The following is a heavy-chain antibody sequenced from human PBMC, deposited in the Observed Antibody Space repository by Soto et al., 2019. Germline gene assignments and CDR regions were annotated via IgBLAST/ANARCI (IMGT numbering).Heavy chain of an antibody. D-gene: IGHD3-22*01. CDR3: ARKDYYDSSAIDS. J-gene: IGHJ4*02. CDR2: IYYSGST. V-gene: IGHV4-30-4*01. CDR1: GGSISSGDYY. Sequence: QVQLQESGPGLVKPSQTLSLTCTVSGGSISSGDYYWSWIRQPPGKGLEWIGYIYYSGSTYYNPSLTSRLTISIDTSTNQFSLNLRSVTAADTAVYYCARKDYYDSSAIDSWGQGTLVTVSS.